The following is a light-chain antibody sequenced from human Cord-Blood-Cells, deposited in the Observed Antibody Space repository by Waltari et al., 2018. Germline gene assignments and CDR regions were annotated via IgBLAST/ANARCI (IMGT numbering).Light chain of an antibody. CDR3: QQRSNWMYT. Sequence: EIVLTQSPATLSLSPGERATLSCRASQSVSSDLAWYQQKPGKAPRLLIYDASNRSTGIPARFSGSGSGTDFTLTISSLEPEDFAVYYCQQRSNWMYTFGQGTKLEIK. J-gene: IGKJ2*01. CDR2: DAS. CDR1: QSVSSD. V-gene: IGKV3-11*01.